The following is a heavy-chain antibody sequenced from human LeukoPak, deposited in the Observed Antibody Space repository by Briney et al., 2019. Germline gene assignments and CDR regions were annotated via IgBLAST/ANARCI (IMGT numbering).Heavy chain of an antibody. D-gene: IGHD3-22*01. CDR3: AGNYYNSIYLPF. Sequence: KPSETLSLTGTVSGGSISSYYWSWIRQPLGKGLEWIGYIYYSGSTNYNPSLKSRVTISVDTSKNQFSLKLSSVTAAETAVYYCAGNYYNSIYLPFWGQGTMVTVSS. J-gene: IGHJ3*01. V-gene: IGHV4-59*01. CDR2: IYYSGST. CDR1: GGSISSYY.